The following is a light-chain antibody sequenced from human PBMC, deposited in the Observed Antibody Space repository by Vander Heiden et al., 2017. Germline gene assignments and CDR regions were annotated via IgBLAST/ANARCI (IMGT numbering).Light chain of an antibody. CDR2: EVS. J-gene: IGLJ2*01. Sequence: QAALTQPASVAGSAGQCITISCTGTSKYVGSNNLVSWYQQLPGKAPKLMIYEVSKRPSWVSNRFSGSKSGNTASLTISGLQAEDEADYYCCSYAGSSTVVFGGGTKLTVL. V-gene: IGLV2-23*02. CDR3: CSYAGSSTVV. CDR1: SKYVGSNNL.